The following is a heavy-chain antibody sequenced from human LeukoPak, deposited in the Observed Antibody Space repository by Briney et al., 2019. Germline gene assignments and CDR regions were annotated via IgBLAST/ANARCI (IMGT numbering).Heavy chain of an antibody. V-gene: IGHV3-23*01. Sequence: GGSLRLSCAASGFTFSSYAMSWVRQAPGRGLEWVSAISGSGGSTYYADSVKGRFTISRDNSKNTLYLQMNSLRAEDTAVYYCAKRRELSTFNDYWGQGTLVTVSS. CDR2: ISGSGGST. CDR3: AKRRELSTFNDY. CDR1: GFTFSSYA. D-gene: IGHD1-26*01. J-gene: IGHJ4*02.